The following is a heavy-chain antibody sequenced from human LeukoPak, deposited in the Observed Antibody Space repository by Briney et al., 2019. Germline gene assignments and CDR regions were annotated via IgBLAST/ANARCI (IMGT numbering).Heavy chain of an antibody. V-gene: IGHV3-7*03. CDR3: ARERSGYGDYNY. J-gene: IGHJ4*02. CDR1: GLTVSNHW. CDR2: IREERGQE. D-gene: IGHD4-17*01. Sequence: GGSLRLSCVASGLTVSNHWMSWVRQAPGKGLEWVANIREERGQEYYVDSVKGRFTISKNSAKNSLYLQMNNLRAEDTAVYYCARERSGYGDYNYWGQGTLVTVSS.